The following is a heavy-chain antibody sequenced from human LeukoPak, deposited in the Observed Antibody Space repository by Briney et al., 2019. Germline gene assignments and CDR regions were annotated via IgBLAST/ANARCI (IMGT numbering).Heavy chain of an antibody. CDR2: INPSGGST. CDR3: AREIVVVPSAMGFDP. Sequence: ASVKDSCKASGYSFTTYYIHWVRQAPGQGLEGMGVINPSGGSTSFAQKFQARLTMNRDTSTSTDYMELSGLTSEDTAGYYCAREIVVVPSAMGFDPWGQGTLVTVSS. V-gene: IGHV1-46*01. D-gene: IGHD2-2*01. CDR1: GYSFTTYY. J-gene: IGHJ5*02.